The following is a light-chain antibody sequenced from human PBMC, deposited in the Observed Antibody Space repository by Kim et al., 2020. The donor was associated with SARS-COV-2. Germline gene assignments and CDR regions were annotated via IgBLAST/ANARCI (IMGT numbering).Light chain of an antibody. J-gene: IGKJ2*01. V-gene: IGKV3-15*01. Sequence: VSAGKTATPSCTGSHGGSSNLAWYQQKPGQAPRLLNYGAYTRATGIPARFSGSGSGTELTLTISSLQSEDFAVYYCQQYNNWPHTLGQGTKLEI. CDR2: GAY. CDR1: HGGSSN. CDR3: QQYNNWPHT.